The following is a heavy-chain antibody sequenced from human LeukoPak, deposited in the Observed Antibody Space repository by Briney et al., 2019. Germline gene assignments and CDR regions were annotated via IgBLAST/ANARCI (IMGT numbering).Heavy chain of an antibody. CDR1: GYTFTSYD. V-gene: IGHV1-8*01. J-gene: IGHJ6*02. CDR2: MNPNSGNT. CDR3: ARDRGSYHDYYYYGMDV. Sequence: ASVKVSCKASGYTFTSYDINWVRQATGQGLEWMGWMNPNSGNTGYAQKFQGRVTMTRNTSISTAYMELSSLRSEDTAVYYCARDRGSYHDYYYYGMDVWGQGTTVTVSS. D-gene: IGHD1-26*01.